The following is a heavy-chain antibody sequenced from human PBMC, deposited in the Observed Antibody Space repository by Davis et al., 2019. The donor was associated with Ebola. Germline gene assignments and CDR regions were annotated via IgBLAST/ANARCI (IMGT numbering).Heavy chain of an antibody. Sequence: GESLKISCAAAGFTFSTYWMSWVRQAPGKGLEWVANIKQDGSEKFYVDSVKGRFTISRDNSKNTLYLQMNSLRSDDTAVYYCVRDIFATIRGTRGAFDIWGQGTMVTVSS. CDR2: IKQDGSEK. J-gene: IGHJ3*02. V-gene: IGHV3-7*01. D-gene: IGHD1-7*01. CDR3: VRDIFATIRGTRGAFDI. CDR1: GFTFSTYW.